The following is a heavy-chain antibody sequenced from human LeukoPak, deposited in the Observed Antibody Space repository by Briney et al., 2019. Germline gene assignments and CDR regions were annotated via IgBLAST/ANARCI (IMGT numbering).Heavy chain of an antibody. CDR1: GFTFGDYA. D-gene: IGHD2-15*01. CDR3: TRDVVPGYCSGGSCYSFQH. CDR2: IRSEAYGGTT. Sequence: GRSLRLSCTASGFTFGDYAMSWFRQAPGKGLEWVGFIRSEAYGGTTEYAASVKGRFTISRDDSKSIDYLQMNSLKTEDTAVYYCTRDVVPGYCSGGSCYSFQHWGQGTLVTVSS. J-gene: IGHJ1*01. V-gene: IGHV3-49*03.